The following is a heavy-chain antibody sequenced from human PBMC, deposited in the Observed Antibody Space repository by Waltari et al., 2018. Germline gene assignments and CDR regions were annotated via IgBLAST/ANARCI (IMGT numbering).Heavy chain of an antibody. CDR3: ARVNWGSDKKSLDV. Sequence: EVQLVESGGGLVQPGGSLRLSCAVSGFMFSSYWMSWVRQAPGKGLEWVANINQDGTEKYDVGSVKGRFTISRDNAKNSLYLQMNSLRAEDTAVYYCARVNWGSDKKSLDVWGQGTTVTVSS. CDR2: INQDGTEK. J-gene: IGHJ6*02. D-gene: IGHD7-27*01. V-gene: IGHV3-7*04. CDR1: GFMFSSYW.